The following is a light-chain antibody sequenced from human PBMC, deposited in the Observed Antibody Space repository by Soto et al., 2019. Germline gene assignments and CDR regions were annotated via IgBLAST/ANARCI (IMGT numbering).Light chain of an antibody. CDR1: QDINNN. CDR2: GAY. Sequence: DIQMTQSPPSLSASVGDRVTITCQASQDINNNLNWYQQTSGKAPKLLIYGAYNLETGVPSRFTGSQSGTDFTFTITSLQPEDVAIYFCQQCDNLPPTFGGGTNVEI. CDR3: QQCDNLPPT. V-gene: IGKV1-33*01. J-gene: IGKJ4*01.